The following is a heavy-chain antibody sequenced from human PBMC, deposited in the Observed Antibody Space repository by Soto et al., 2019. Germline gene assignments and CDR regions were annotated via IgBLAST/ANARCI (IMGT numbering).Heavy chain of an antibody. CDR2: ISGSGGST. V-gene: IGHV3-23*01. J-gene: IGHJ4*02. CDR3: AKDLRGSSSGY. CDR1: GFTFSSYA. D-gene: IGHD6-6*01. Sequence: GGSLRLSXAASGFTFSSYAMSWVRQAPGKGLEWVSAISGSGGSTYYADSVKGRFTISRDNSKNTLYLQMNSLRAEDTAVYYCAKDLRGSSSGYWGQGTLVTVSS.